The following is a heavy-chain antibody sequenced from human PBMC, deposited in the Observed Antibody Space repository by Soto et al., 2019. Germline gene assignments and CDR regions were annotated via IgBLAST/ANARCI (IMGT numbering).Heavy chain of an antibody. CDR3: ARRGYGSGSYYYYGMDV. CDR2: IYHSGGT. CDR1: GGSISSSNW. V-gene: IGHV4-4*02. D-gene: IGHD3-10*01. Sequence: SETLSLTCAVSGGSISSSNWWSWVRQPPGKGLEWIGEIYHSGGTNYNPSLKSRATISVDKSKNQFSLKLSSVTAADTAVYYCARRGYGSGSYYYYGMDVWGQGTTVTVSS. J-gene: IGHJ6*02.